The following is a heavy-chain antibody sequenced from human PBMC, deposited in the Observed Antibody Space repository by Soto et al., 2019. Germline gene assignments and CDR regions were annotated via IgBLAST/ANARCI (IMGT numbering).Heavy chain of an antibody. CDR3: SRSRAYYYDSSDYDSVFDS. Sequence: QVQLVQSGAEVKKPGSSVKVSCKASGGTFSSYAISWVRQAPGQGLEWMGGIISIFGTANYAQKFQCRVTITADESTSPAYMELSSLGSEDTAVSSCSRSRAYYYDSSDYDSVFDSWGQGTLVTVSS. D-gene: IGHD3-22*01. J-gene: IGHJ4*02. CDR1: GGTFSSYA. V-gene: IGHV1-69*01. CDR2: IISIFGTA.